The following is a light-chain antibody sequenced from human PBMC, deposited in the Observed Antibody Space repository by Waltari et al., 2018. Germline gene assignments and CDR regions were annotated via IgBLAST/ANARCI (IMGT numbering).Light chain of an antibody. CDR2: GAS. CDR3: QQYNDWPHT. CDR1: QRVGSN. V-gene: IGKV3-15*01. J-gene: IGKJ3*01. Sequence: ETLMTRSPATLSVSLGNRATLSCRASQRVGSNLAWYLQRPGQPPRLLIYGASTRATGFPARFSGSGSGTELTLTVSSLQSEDFGIYYCQQYNDWPHTFGPGTKVDIK.